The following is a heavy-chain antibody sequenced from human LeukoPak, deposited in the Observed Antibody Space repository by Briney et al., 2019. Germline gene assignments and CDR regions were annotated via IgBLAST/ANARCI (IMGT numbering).Heavy chain of an antibody. Sequence: ASVKVSCKASGYTFTSYGISWVRQAPGQGLEWMGWISAYNSNTNYAQKLQGRVTMTTDTSTSTAYMELRSLRSDDTAVYYCARDPNSWELISFDYWGQGTLVTVSS. D-gene: IGHD3-10*01. V-gene: IGHV1-18*01. CDR3: ARDPNSWELISFDY. CDR2: ISAYNSNT. J-gene: IGHJ4*02. CDR1: GYTFTSYG.